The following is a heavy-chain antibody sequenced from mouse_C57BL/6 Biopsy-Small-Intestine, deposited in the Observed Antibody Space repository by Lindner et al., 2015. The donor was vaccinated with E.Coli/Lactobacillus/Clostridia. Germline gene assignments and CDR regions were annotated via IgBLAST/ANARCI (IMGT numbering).Heavy chain of an antibody. J-gene: IGHJ2*01. Sequence: VQLQESGAELMKPGASVKLACKATGYTFTGYWIGWVKQRPGRGLEWIGEALPGSNNVNYNEKFKGKATFTADTSSNTAYMQLSSLTTEDSAIYYCARRYGNSYYFDYWGQGTTLTVPS. CDR2: ALPGSNNV. D-gene: IGHD2-1*01. CDR3: ARRYGNSYYFDY. V-gene: IGHV1-9*01. CDR1: GYTFTGYW.